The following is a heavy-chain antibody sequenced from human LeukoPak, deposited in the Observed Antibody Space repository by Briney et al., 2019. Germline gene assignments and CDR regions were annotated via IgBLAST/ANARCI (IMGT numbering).Heavy chain of an antibody. D-gene: IGHD6-19*01. CDR3: ARADYSSGWFLDY. CDR2: IYYSAST. J-gene: IGHJ4*02. CDR1: GGSLTTYY. Sequence: PSETLSLSCTASGGSLTTYYWSWIRQSPRKGLEWIADIYYSASTNYNPSLKSRVTISVDTSKNQFSLRLSSVTAADTAVYYCARADYSSGWFLDYWGQGTLVTVSS. V-gene: IGHV4-59*01.